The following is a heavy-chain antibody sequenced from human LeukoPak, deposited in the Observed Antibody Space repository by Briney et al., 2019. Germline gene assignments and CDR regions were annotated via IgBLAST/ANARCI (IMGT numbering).Heavy chain of an antibody. CDR2: INTNTGNP. V-gene: IGHV7-4-1*02. CDR1: GYTFTDYY. J-gene: IGHJ4*02. Sequence: ASVKVSCKASGYTFTDYYMHWVRQAPGQGLEWMGWINTNTGNPTYAQGFTGRFVFSLDTSVSTAYLQISSLKAEDTAVYYCARLTPQARLVWGQGTLVTVSS. CDR3: ARLTPQARLV. D-gene: IGHD6-6*01.